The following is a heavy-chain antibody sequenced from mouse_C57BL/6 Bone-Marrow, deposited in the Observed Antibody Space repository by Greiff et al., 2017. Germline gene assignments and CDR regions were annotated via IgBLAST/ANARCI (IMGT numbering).Heavy chain of an antibody. D-gene: IGHD4-1*01. J-gene: IGHJ3*01. V-gene: IGHV1-52*01. CDR2: IDPSASET. CDR1: GYTFTSYW. CDR3: ARPPRTGTGFAV. Sequence: VKLQQPGAELVRPGSSVTLSCKASGYTFTSYWMHWVKQRPIQGLEWIGNIDPSASETHYNQKFKDKATLTVDKSSSTANMQLSSLTSEDSAVYYCARPPRTGTGFAVGGKGTLVTVSA.